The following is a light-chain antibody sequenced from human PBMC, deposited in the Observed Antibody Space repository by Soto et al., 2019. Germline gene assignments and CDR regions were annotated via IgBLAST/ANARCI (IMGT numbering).Light chain of an antibody. CDR1: QSISTY. Sequence: DIQMTQSPSSLPASVGDRVTLTCRASQSISTYLNWYQQKPGKAPKLLIYAASTLQSGVPSRLSGSGSGTDFTIPISSLQPDDFATYYCQQSYTIPYTFGQGTKLEIK. CDR3: QQSYTIPYT. J-gene: IGKJ2*01. CDR2: AAS. V-gene: IGKV1-39*01.